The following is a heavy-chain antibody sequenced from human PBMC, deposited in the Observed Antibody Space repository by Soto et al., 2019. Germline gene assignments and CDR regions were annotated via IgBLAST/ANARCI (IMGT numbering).Heavy chain of an antibody. J-gene: IGHJ6*02. D-gene: IGHD5-12*01. V-gene: IGHV2-5*01. CDR1: GFSVKTSGVG. Sequence: QITLKESGPTLVKPTQTLTLTCTCSGFSVKTSGVGVGWIRQPPGKTLEWLALIYWNDFKRYTPSLESRLTITKDTSKNQVVLTVTNVDPAGTATYYCAHSRGYNGYEGPPLYEMDVWGQGTTVTVSS. CDR2: IYWNDFK. CDR3: AHSRGYNGYEGPPLYEMDV.